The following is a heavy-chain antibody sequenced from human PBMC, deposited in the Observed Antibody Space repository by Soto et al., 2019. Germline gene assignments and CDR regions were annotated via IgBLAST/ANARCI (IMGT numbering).Heavy chain of an antibody. J-gene: IGHJ5*02. CDR1: GYTFTSYD. V-gene: IGHV1-8*01. CDR2: MNPNSGNT. D-gene: IGHD3-3*01. CDR3: ARGRRITIFGVVIRRNWFDP. Sequence: QVQLVQSGAEVKKPGASVKVSCKASGYTFTSYDINWVRQATGQGLEWMGWMNPNSGNTGYAQKFQGRVTTTRNTSISTAYMELSSLRSEDTAVYYCARGRRITIFGVVIRRNWFDPWGQGTLVTVSS.